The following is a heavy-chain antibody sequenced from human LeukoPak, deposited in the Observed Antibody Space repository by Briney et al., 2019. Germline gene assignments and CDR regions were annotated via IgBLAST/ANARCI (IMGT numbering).Heavy chain of an antibody. Sequence: GGSLRLSCAVSGFTFTNSAMSWVRQAPGKGLEWVSVISASGGSTSYADSMRGRFTISRDNSKNTLYLQMNSLRAEDTALYYCAKAVLAPGTAPIFVFWGQGTLVTVSS. D-gene: IGHD3-3*02. V-gene: IGHV3-23*01. CDR2: ISASGGST. CDR3: AKAVLAPGTAPIFVF. CDR1: GFTFTNSA. J-gene: IGHJ4*01.